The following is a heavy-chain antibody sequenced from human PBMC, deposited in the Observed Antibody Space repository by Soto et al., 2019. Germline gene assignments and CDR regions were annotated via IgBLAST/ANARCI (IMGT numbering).Heavy chain of an antibody. D-gene: IGHD3-16*01. V-gene: IGHV1-69*06. CDR3: AREARLSSSGYFHGMDV. J-gene: IGHJ6*02. CDR1: GGTFSNSG. CDR2: VTPIVGST. Sequence: GASVKVSCKAFGGTFSNSGISWVRQAPGQGLEWMGGVTPIVGSTNYAQKFQGRVTITADKSTSTLYMELRSLTSDDTAVYYCAREARLSSSGYFHGMDVWGQGTTVTVYS.